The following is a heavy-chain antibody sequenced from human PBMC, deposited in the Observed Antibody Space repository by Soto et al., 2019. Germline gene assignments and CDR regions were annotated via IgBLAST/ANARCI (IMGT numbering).Heavy chain of an antibody. Sequence: QVQLQESGPGLVKPSETLSLTCTVSGSSVSSGSYYWSWIRQPPGKGLEWIGYIYYSGSTNYNPSLKSRVTISVDTSKNQFSLKLSSVTAADTAVYYCARDHRRLIFRRGFWESVNWFDPWGQGTLVTVSS. D-gene: IGHD3-3*01. CDR3: ARDHRRLIFRRGFWESVNWFDP. J-gene: IGHJ5*02. CDR1: GSSVSSGSYY. V-gene: IGHV4-61*01. CDR2: IYYSGST.